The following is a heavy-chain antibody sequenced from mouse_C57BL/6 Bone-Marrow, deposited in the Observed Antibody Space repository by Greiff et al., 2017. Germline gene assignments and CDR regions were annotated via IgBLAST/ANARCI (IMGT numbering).Heavy chain of an antibody. Sequence: QVQLQQSGAELVRPGTSVKMSCKASGYTFTNYWIGWAKQRPGHGLEWIGDIYPGGGYTNYNEKFKGKATLTADKSSSTAYMQVSSLTSEDSAIDYCARKGPLFYYAMDYWGQGTSVTVSS. CDR3: ARKGPLFYYAMDY. CDR2: IYPGGGYT. J-gene: IGHJ4*01. V-gene: IGHV1-63*01. D-gene: IGHD3-3*01. CDR1: GYTFTNYW.